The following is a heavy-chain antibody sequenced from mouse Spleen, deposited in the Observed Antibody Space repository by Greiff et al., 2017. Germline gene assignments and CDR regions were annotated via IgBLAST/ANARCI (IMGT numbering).Heavy chain of an antibody. CDR2: INPSTGGT. CDR3: ASHPLFAY. V-gene: IGHV1-42*01. Sequence: VQLQQSGPELVKPGASVKISCKASGYSFTGYYMNWVKQSPEKSLEWIGEINPSTGGTTYNQKFKAKATLTVDKSSSTAYMQLKSLTSEDSAVYYCASHPLFAYWGQGTLVTVSA. CDR1: GYSFTGYY. J-gene: IGHJ3*01.